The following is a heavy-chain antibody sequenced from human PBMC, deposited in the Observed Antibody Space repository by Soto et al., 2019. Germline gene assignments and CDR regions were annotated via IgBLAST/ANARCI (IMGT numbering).Heavy chain of an antibody. CDR1: GGSISSYY. Sequence: SETLSLTCTVSGGSISSYYWSWIRQPPGKGLEWIGYIYYSGSTNYNPSLKSRVTISVDTSKNQFSLKLSSVTAADTAVYYCARAQYYDFWSGQGNYYYYGMDVWGQGTTVTVSS. D-gene: IGHD3-3*01. CDR3: ARAQYYDFWSGQGNYYYYGMDV. J-gene: IGHJ6*02. CDR2: IYYSGST. V-gene: IGHV4-59*01.